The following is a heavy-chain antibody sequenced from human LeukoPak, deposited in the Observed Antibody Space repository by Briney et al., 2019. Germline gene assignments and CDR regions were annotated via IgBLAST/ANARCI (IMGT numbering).Heavy chain of an antibody. Sequence: PGGSLRLSCAASGFTFASYVMSWVRQAPGKGLEWVSAISGSGSNTYYADSVKGRFTISRDNSKNTLFLQVNSLRAEDTAVYYCAKVRTYFYHGLDVWGQGTTVTVSS. V-gene: IGHV3-23*01. CDR3: AKVRTYFYHGLDV. D-gene: IGHD1-14*01. J-gene: IGHJ6*02. CDR1: GFTFASYV. CDR2: ISGSGSNT.